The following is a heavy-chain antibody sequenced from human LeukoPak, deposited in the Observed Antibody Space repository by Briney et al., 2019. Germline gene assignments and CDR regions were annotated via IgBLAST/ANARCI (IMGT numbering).Heavy chain of an antibody. CDR1: VYSFTDHY. V-gene: IGHV1-2*02. D-gene: IGHD2-15*01. CDR2: INPNNGGT. Sequence: ASVTVSCKASVYSFTDHYIHWVRLAPGQGLEWMGWINPNNGGTKYAQKFQVRVTMTRDTSISTAYMELSRLAPDDTAVYYCARDLGMECSGGSCYYEGDFDYWGQGTLVTVSS. J-gene: IGHJ4*02. CDR3: ARDLGMECSGGSCYYEGDFDY.